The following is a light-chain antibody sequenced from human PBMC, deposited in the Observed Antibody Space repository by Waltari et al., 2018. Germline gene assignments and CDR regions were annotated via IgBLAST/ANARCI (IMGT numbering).Light chain of an antibody. CDR2: DVS. J-gene: IGLJ3*02. V-gene: IGLV2-11*01. CDR1: SSDVGGYNY. CDR3: CSYAGSYNWV. Sequence: QSALTQPRSVSGSPGQSVTISCPGTSSDVGGYNYVPWYQQHPGKAPKLMIYDVSKRPSGVPDRFSGSKSGNTASLTISGLQAEDEADYYCCSYAGSYNWVLGGGTKLTVL.